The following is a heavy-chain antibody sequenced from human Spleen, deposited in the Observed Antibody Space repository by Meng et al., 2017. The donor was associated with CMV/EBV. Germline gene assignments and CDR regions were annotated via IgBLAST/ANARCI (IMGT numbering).Heavy chain of an antibody. D-gene: IGHD1-26*01. Sequence: ASVKVSCKASGYTLTRYHMHWVRQAPGQGLEWMAIINSNGDSTNYAQRFQGRVTVTRDTSTSTVYMELSGLRSDDTAVYYCVRGGGELPWDYWGQGTLVTVSS. J-gene: IGHJ4*02. CDR1: GYTLTRYH. V-gene: IGHV1-46*01. CDR3: VRGGGELPWDY. CDR2: INSNGDST.